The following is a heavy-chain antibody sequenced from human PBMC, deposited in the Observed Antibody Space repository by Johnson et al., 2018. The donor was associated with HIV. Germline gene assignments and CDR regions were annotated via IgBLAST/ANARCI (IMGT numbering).Heavy chain of an antibody. V-gene: IGHV3-7*03. CDR2: IKQDGSEK. J-gene: IGHJ3*02. CDR3: AERSPILRAFDI. Sequence: VQLVESGGGVVQPGGSLRLSCAASGFTFSSYWMSWVRQAPGKGLEWVANIKQDGSEKYYVDSGKGRFTIARANAKNSLYLQMNSLRAEDTAVYYCAERSPILRAFDIWGQGTMVTVSS. CDR1: GFTFSSYW.